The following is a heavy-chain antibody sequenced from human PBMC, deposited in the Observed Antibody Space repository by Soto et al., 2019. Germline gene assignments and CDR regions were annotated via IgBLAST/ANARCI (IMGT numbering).Heavy chain of an antibody. D-gene: IGHD3-9*01. CDR2: ISSSGSTI. V-gene: IGHV3-11*01. J-gene: IGHJ4*02. CDR3: ARERTTFDILTGYLGFWLDY. CDR1: GFTLSQYY. Sequence: GGSLRLSCAASGFTLSQYYMSWIRQAPGKGLELVSYISSSGSTIYDADSVKGRFTISRDSADNSLYLQMNNLRAEDTAVYFCARERTTFDILTGYLGFWLDYRGQGTLVTGSS.